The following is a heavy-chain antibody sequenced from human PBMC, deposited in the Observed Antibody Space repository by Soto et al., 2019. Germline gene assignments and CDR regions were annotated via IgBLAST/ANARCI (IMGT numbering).Heavy chain of an antibody. V-gene: IGHV5-51*01. D-gene: IGHD6-13*01. J-gene: IGHJ5*02. CDR1: GYGFTSYW. CDR2: IYPGDSDT. CDR3: ARGRAYSSSWSNWFDP. Sequence: GESLKISCKGSGYGFTSYWIGWVRQMPGKGLEWMGIIYPGDSDTRYSPSFQGQVTISADKSISTAYLQWSSLKASDTAMYYCARGRAYSSSWSNWFDPWGQGTLVTVSS.